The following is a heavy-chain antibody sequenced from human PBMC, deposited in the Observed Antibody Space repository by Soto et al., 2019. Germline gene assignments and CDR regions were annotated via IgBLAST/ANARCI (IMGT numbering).Heavy chain of an antibody. Sequence: QVQLVQSGAEVKKPGASVKVSCKASGYTFTSYDISWVRQAPGQGLEWMGWISAYNGNTNYAQKLQGRVTMTTDTSTSTAYMELRSLRSDDTAVYYCARDIEYSSSYYYYYGMDVWGQGTTVTVSS. V-gene: IGHV1-18*01. D-gene: IGHD6-6*01. CDR3: ARDIEYSSSYYYYYGMDV. CDR2: ISAYNGNT. CDR1: GYTFTSYD. J-gene: IGHJ6*02.